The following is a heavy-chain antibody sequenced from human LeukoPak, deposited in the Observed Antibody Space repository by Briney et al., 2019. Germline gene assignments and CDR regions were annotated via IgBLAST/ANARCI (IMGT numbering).Heavy chain of an antibody. J-gene: IGHJ6*03. CDR2: ISSSGSTI. CDR1: GFTFSDYC. CDR3: ARQGVGATAYYYYMDV. D-gene: IGHD1-26*01. Sequence: PGGSLRLSCAASGFTFSDYCMSWIRQAPGKGLEGVSYISSSGSTIYYADSVKGRFTISRDNAKNSLYLQMNSLRAEDTAVYYCARQGVGATAYYYYMDVWGKGTTVTVSS. V-gene: IGHV3-11*01.